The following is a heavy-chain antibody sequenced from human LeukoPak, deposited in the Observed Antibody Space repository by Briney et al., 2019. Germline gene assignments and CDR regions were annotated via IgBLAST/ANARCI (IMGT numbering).Heavy chain of an antibody. CDR2: ISYDGSNK. V-gene: IGHV3-30*04. CDR1: GFTFSSYA. D-gene: IGHD3-9*01. Sequence: GGSLRLSCAASGFTFSSYAMHWVRQAPGKGLEWVAVISYDGSNKYYADSVKGRFTISRDNSKNTLYLQMNSLRAEDTAVYYCAREALRYFDWLRHGAFDIWGQGTMVTVSS. CDR3: AREALRYFDWLRHGAFDI. J-gene: IGHJ3*02.